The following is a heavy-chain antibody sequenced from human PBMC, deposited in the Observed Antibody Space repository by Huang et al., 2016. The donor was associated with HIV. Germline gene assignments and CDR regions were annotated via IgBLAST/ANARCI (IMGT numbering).Heavy chain of an antibody. Sequence: QLQLQESGPGQVKPSETLSLTCTVSGDFISSTNYYWGWIRQSPGKGLEWVGSVYQSGSTNYNPSLKSRVRLAVDTSRNQVALRLNSVTAADTAVYYCASQHIGAAATWFWGRGTQVAVSS. CDR3: ASQHIGAAATWF. D-gene: IGHD6-13*01. CDR2: VYQSGST. J-gene: IGHJ4*02. CDR1: GDFISSTNYY. V-gene: IGHV4-39*01.